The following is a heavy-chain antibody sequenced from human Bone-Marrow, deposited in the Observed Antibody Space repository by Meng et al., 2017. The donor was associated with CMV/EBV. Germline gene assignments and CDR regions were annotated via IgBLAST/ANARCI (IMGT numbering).Heavy chain of an antibody. CDR2: IRSKANSYAT. V-gene: IGHV3-73*01. CDR3: TARYSGSYYGSIDYYGMDV. CDR1: GFTFSSYS. J-gene: IGHJ6*02. D-gene: IGHD1-26*01. Sequence: GGSLRLSCAASGFTFSSYSMNWVRQASGKGLEWVGRIRSKANSYATAYAASVKGRFTISRDDSKNTAYLQMNSLKTEDTAVYYCTARYSGSYYGSIDYYGMDVWGQGTTVTVSS.